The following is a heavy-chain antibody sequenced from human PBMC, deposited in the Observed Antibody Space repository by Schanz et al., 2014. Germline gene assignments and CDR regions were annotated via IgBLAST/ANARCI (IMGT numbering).Heavy chain of an antibody. Sequence: VQLVESGGGVVQPGRSLRLSCAASEFSFSTFGMNWVRQAPGKGLEWVSDISDSGDSTHYADSVKGRFSISRDNGETSVYLQINSLRVEDTAVYYCARFLARYQYYGVDVWGQGTTVIVSS. CDR1: EFSFSTFG. CDR3: ARFLARYQYYGVDV. CDR2: ISDSGDST. J-gene: IGHJ6*02. V-gene: IGHV3-48*04. D-gene: IGHD3-3*01.